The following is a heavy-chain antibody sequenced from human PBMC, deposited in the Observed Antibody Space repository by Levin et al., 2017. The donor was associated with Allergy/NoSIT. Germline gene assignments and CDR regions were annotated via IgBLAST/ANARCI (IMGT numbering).Heavy chain of an antibody. Sequence: LSLTCAASGFTFSSYGMHWVRQAPGKGLEWVAVISYDGSNKYYADSVKGRFTISRDNSKNTLYLQMNSLRAEDTAVYYCATQVDTAMVTQHWGQGTLVTVSS. CDR2: ISYDGSNK. V-gene: IGHV3-30*03. D-gene: IGHD5-18*01. J-gene: IGHJ1*01. CDR3: ATQVDTAMVTQH. CDR1: GFTFSSYG.